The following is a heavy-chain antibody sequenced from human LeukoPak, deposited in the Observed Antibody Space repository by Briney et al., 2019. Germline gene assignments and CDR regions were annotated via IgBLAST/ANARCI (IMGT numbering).Heavy chain of an antibody. CDR3: AKSLGLWGSYYDS. D-gene: IGHD3-16*01. Sequence: GGSLRLSCAASGFTFSSYWMHWVRQAPGKGLVWVSRINSDGSSTSYADSVKGRFTISRDNAKNTLYLQMNSLRAEGTALYYCAKSLGLWGSYYDSWGQGTLVTVSS. CDR2: INSDGSST. CDR1: GFTFSSYW. V-gene: IGHV3-74*01. J-gene: IGHJ4*02.